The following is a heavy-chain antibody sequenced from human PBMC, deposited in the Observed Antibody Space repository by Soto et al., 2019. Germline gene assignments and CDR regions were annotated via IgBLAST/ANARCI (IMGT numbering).Heavy chain of an antibody. CDR2: ISGSGGST. V-gene: IGHV3-23*01. CDR3: AKEGIVDFDWLAPSFDY. D-gene: IGHD3-9*01. Sequence: GGSLRLSCAASGFTFSSYAMSWVRQAPGKGLEWVSAISGSGGSTYYADSVKGRFTISRDNSKNTLYLQMNSLRAEDTAVYYCAKEGIVDFDWLAPSFDYWGQGTLVTVSS. CDR1: GFTFSSYA. J-gene: IGHJ4*02.